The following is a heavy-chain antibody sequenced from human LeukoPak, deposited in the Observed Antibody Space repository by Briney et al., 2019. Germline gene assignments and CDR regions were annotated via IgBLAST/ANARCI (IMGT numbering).Heavy chain of an antibody. CDR2: ITLNSGDT. D-gene: IGHD7-27*01. J-gene: IGHJ4*02. CDR1: GHTFTVYY. V-gene: IGHV1-2*02. Sequence: ASVKVSCKASGHTFTVYYIHWVRQAPGQGLEWMGWITLNSGDTEYAQKFQGRVTMTSDTSITTAYMELSRLKFDDTAMYYCAREGELGLNDWGQGTLVTVSS. CDR3: AREGELGLND.